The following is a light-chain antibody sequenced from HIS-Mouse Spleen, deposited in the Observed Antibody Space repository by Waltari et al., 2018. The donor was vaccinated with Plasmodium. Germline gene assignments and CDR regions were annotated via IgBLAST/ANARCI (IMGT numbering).Light chain of an antibody. Sequence: ELVLTQYPGTLSLSPGERANLSCRASQSVSSSYLAWYQQKPGQAPRLLIYGASSRATGIPDRFSGSGSGTDFTLTISRLEPEDFAVYYCQQYGSSPPLTFGGGTKVEIK. CDR2: GAS. V-gene: IGKV3-20*01. J-gene: IGKJ4*01. CDR3: QQYGSSPPLT. CDR1: QSVSSSY.